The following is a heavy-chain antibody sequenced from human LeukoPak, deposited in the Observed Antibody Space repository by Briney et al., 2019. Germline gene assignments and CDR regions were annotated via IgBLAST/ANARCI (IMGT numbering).Heavy chain of an antibody. CDR1: GGSITSGGYS. Sequence: SETLSLTCAVSGGSITSGGYSWNWIRQPPGKGLEWIGYIYHSATTYYNPSPGSRVTISVDSFKNQFSLKLSSVTAADTAVYYCARGDYCGGACYPDDGWFDPWGQGTLVTVSS. CDR2: IYHSATT. J-gene: IGHJ5*02. D-gene: IGHD2-21*02. CDR3: ARGDYCGGACYPDDGWFDP. V-gene: IGHV4-30-2*01.